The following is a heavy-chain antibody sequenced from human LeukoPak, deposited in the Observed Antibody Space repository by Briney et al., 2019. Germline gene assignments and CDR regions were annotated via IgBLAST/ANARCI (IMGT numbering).Heavy chain of an antibody. V-gene: IGHV1-8*01. J-gene: IGHJ4*02. D-gene: IGHD5-24*01. CDR2: MNPNSGST. CDR3: ARPLGGWLQTFDY. Sequence: ASVKVSCKASGYTFTSYDINWVRQATGQGLEWMGWMNPNSGSTGYAQKFQGRVTMTRNTSISTAYMELSSLRSEDTAVYYCARPLGGWLQTFDYWDQGTLVTVSS. CDR1: GYTFTSYD.